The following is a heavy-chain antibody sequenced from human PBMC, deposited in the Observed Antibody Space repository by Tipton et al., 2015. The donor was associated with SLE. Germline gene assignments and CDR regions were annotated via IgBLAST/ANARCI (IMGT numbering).Heavy chain of an antibody. J-gene: IGHJ1*01. D-gene: IGHD6-19*01. V-gene: IGHV4-38-2*02. Sequence: TLSLTCTVSRYSISGGYYWGWIRQPPGKGLEWIGCLHHSGRSYYNPSLKSRVTLSVDTSKNQFSLKLSSVTAADTAVYYCARFIAVAGIAEYFQHWGQGTLVTVSS. CDR1: RYSISGGYY. CDR3: ARFIAVAGIAEYFQH. CDR2: LHHSGRS.